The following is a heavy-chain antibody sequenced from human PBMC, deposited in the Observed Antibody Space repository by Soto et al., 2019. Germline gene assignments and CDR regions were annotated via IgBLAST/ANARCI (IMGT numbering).Heavy chain of an antibody. J-gene: IGHJ6*03. D-gene: IGHD6-25*01. CDR1: GFTFSTYG. V-gene: IGHV3-21*05. Sequence: GGSLRLSCAASGFTFSTYGMSWVRQAPGKGLEWVSYISSSGSNIYYADSVKGRFTISRDNAKNTLYLQMNSLRAEDTAVYYCARGQSGYYYYMDVWGKGTTVTVSS. CDR3: ARGQSGYYYYMDV. CDR2: ISSSGSNI.